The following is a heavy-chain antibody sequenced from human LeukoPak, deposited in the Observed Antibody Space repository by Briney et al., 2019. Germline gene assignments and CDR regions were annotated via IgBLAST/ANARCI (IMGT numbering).Heavy chain of an antibody. Sequence: SETLSLTCTVSGGSITGYHWSWIRQPPGKGLEWIGYIYSSETANYKPSLKSRVTISADTSKNQISLKLTSVTAADTAIYYCARRNDFHIWGQGTMVTVSS. J-gene: IGHJ3*02. V-gene: IGHV4-4*08. CDR1: GGSITGYH. CDR2: IYSSETA. CDR3: ARRNDFHI.